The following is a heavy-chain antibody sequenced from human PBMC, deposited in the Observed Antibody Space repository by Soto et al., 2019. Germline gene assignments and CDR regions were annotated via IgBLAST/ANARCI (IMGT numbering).Heavy chain of an antibody. J-gene: IGHJ3*02. V-gene: IGHV3-21*01. CDR1: GFTFSSYS. CDR3: ARDARIAVAATGASHI. CDR2: ISSSSSYI. Sequence: GGSLRLSCAASGFTFSSYSMNWVRQAPGKGLEWVSSISSSSSYIYYADSVKGRFTISRDNTKNSLYLQMNSLRAEDTAVYYCARDARIAVAATGASHIWDQGTMVTVS. D-gene: IGHD6-19*01.